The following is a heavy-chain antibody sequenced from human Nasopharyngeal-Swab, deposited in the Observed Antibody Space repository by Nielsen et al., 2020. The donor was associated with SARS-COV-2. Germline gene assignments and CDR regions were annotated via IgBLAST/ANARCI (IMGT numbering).Heavy chain of an antibody. D-gene: IGHD2-15*01. V-gene: IGHV6-1*01. Sequence: SQTLSLTCAISGDRVSSNSAAWNLIRQSPSRGLEWLGRTYYRSKWYNDYAVSVKSRITINPDTSKNQFSLQLNSVTPEDTAVYYCARDRSIEADAFDIWGQGTMVTVSS. CDR1: GDRVSSNSAA. CDR3: ARDRSIEADAFDI. J-gene: IGHJ3*02. CDR2: TYYRSKWYN.